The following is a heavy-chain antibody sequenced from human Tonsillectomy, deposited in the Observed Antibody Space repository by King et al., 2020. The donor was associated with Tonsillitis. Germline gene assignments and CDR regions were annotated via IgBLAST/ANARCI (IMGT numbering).Heavy chain of an antibody. V-gene: IGHV3-72*01. CDR3: ATGDYYDSSGFYYAGALDI. D-gene: IGHD3-22*01. Sequence: QLVQSGGGLVQPGGSLRLSCAASGFTFSDHYIAWVRQAPGKGLEWVGRCRNRAKSHTTEYAASVSGSFTISRDDSKNSLYLQMNSLKTEDTAVYYCATGDYYDSSGFYYAGALDIWGQGTMVTVSS. CDR2: CRNRAKSHTT. J-gene: IGHJ3*02. CDR1: GFTFSDHY.